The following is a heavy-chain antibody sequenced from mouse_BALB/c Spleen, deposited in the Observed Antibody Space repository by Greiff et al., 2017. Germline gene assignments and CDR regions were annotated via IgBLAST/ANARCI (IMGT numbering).Heavy chain of an antibody. Sequence: VQLQESGAELVRPGVSVKISCKGSGYTFTDYAMHWVKQSHAKSLEWIGVISTYYGDASYNQKFKGKATMTVDKSSSTAYMELARLTSEDSAIYYCARGVDDGYYGAMDYWGQGTSVTVSS. CDR2: ISTYYGDA. CDR3: ARGVDDGYYGAMDY. D-gene: IGHD2-3*01. V-gene: IGHV1S137*01. CDR1: GYTFTDYA. J-gene: IGHJ4*01.